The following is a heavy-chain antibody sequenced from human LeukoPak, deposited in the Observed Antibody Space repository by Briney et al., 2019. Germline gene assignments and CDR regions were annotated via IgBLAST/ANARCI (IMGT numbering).Heavy chain of an antibody. CDR2: IYHSGST. CDR1: GGSISSSNW. Sequence: PSGTLSLTCAVSGGSISSSNWWSWVRQPPGKGLEWIGEIYHSGSTNYNPSLKSRVTISVDKSKNQFSLRLSSLTAADTAVYFCARDRRDGYNPGDYNFDYWGQGALVTVSS. CDR3: ARDRRDGYNPGDYNFDY. V-gene: IGHV4-4*02. J-gene: IGHJ4*02. D-gene: IGHD5-24*01.